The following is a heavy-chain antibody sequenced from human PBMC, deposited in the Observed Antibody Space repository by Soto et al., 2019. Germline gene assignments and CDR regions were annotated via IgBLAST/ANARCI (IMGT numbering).Heavy chain of an antibody. D-gene: IGHD6-6*01. Sequence: QVQLVESGGGVVQPGRSLRLSCAASGFTFSSYAMHWVRQAPGKGLEWVAVISYDGSNKYYADSVKGRFTISRDNSKNTLYLQMNSLRAEDTAVYYCAREGVEYSSSHGPYYYYGMDVWGQGTTVTVSS. V-gene: IGHV3-30-3*01. CDR2: ISYDGSNK. J-gene: IGHJ6*02. CDR3: AREGVEYSSSHGPYYYYGMDV. CDR1: GFTFSSYA.